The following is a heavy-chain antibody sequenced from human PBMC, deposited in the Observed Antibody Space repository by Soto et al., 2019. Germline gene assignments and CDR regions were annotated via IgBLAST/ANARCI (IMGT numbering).Heavy chain of an antibody. Sequence: SETLSLTCSVSVGTISGYYWTWIRQPAGKGLEWIGRIYSSGNTKYNPSLQSRVTMSLDTSNNQFSLRLTSVTAADTAVYYCARGQRFSDWFDPWGQGTLVTVSS. CDR1: VGTISGYY. CDR2: IYSSGNT. V-gene: IGHV4-4*07. D-gene: IGHD3-3*01. CDR3: ARGQRFSDWFDP. J-gene: IGHJ5*02.